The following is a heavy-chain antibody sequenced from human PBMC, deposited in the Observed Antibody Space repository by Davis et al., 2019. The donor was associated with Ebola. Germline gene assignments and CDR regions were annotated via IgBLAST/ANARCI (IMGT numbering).Heavy chain of an antibody. CDR3: ARGDYIWGSYRHLDY. Sequence: SVKVSCKASGYTFTSYGISWVRQAPGQGLEWMGGIIPIFGTANYAQKFQGRVTITADKSTSTAYMELSSLRSEDTAVYYCARGDYIWGSYRHLDYWGQGTLVTVSS. D-gene: IGHD3-16*02. CDR2: IIPIFGTA. J-gene: IGHJ4*02. CDR1: GYTFTSYG. V-gene: IGHV1-69*06.